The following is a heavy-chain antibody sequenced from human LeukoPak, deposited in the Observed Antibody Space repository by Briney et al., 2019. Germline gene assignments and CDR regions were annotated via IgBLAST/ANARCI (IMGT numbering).Heavy chain of an antibody. V-gene: IGHV3-7*01. D-gene: IGHD4-17*01. CDR3: ARGKMATVTAFDY. CDR2: IKQDGSEK. CDR1: GFTFSSYW. Sequence: GGSLRLSCAASGFTFSSYWMSWVSQAPGKGLEWVANIKQDGSEKYYVDSVKGRFTISRDNAKNSLYLQMNSLRAEDTAVYYCARGKMATVTAFDYWGQGTLVTVSS. J-gene: IGHJ4*02.